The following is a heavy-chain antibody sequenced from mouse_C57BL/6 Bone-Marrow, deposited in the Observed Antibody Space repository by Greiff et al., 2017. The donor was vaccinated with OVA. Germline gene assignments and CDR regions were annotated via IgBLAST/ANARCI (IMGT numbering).Heavy chain of an antibody. Sequence: VQLQQSGPELVKPGASVKISCKASGYTFPDYYMNWVKQSHGKSLEWIGDINPNNGGTSYNQKFKGKATLTVDKSSSTAYMELRSLTSEDSAVYYCAREGLRNYYAMDYWGQGTSVTVSS. CDR1: GYTFPDYY. V-gene: IGHV1-26*01. J-gene: IGHJ4*01. CDR3: AREGLRNYYAMDY. CDR2: INPNNGGT. D-gene: IGHD2-4*01.